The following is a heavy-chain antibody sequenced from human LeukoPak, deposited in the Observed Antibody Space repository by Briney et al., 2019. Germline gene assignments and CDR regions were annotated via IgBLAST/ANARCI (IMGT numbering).Heavy chain of an antibody. J-gene: IGHJ4*02. CDR1: GFTFSNAW. V-gene: IGHV3-15*01. Sequence: GGSLRLSCAASGFTFSNAWMSWVRQAPGKGLEWVGRIKSKTDGGTTDYAAPVKGRFTISRDDSKNTLYLQMNSLKTEDTAVYYCTTDREEVGDYEYWGQGTLVTVSS. CDR2: IKSKTDGGTT. D-gene: IGHD4-17*01. CDR3: TTDREEVGDYEY.